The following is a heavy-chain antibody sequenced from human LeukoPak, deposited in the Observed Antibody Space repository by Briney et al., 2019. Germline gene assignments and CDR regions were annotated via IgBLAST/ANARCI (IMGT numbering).Heavy chain of an antibody. CDR3: ARGRRQDYFDY. CDR1: GYSISSGYY. Sequence: PSETLSLTCTVSGYSISSGYYWGWIRQPPGKGLEWIGSIYYSGSTYYNPSLKSRVTISVDTSKNQFSLKLSSVTAADTAVYYCARGRRQDYFDYWGQGTLVTVSS. V-gene: IGHV4-38-2*02. J-gene: IGHJ4*02. CDR2: IYYSGST.